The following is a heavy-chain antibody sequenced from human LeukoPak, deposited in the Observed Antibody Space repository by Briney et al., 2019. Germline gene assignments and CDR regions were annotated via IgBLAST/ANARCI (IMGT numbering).Heavy chain of an antibody. D-gene: IGHD3-3*01. CDR1: GFTFSSYG. Sequence: PGGSLRLSCAASGFTFSSYGMHWVRQAPGKGLEWVAFIRYDGSNKYYADSVKGRFTISRDNSKNTLYLQMNSLRAEDTAVYYCAKDFVDDFWSGQYDWGQGTLDTVSS. V-gene: IGHV3-30*02. CDR3: AKDFVDDFWSGQYD. J-gene: IGHJ4*02. CDR2: IRYDGSNK.